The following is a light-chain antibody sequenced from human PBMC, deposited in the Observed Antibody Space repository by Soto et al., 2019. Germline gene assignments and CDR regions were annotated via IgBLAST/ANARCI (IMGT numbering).Light chain of an antibody. CDR3: SSFTSSRIYV. V-gene: IGLV2-14*01. CDR2: EVS. CDR1: SSDVGGYNY. J-gene: IGLJ1*01. Sequence: HSALTQPASVSGSPGQSITISCTGTSSDVGGYNYVSWFQLHPGKAPKLMVYEVSNRPSGISSRFSGSKSGNTASLTISGLQAEDEADYYCSSFTSSRIYVFGTGTKLTVL.